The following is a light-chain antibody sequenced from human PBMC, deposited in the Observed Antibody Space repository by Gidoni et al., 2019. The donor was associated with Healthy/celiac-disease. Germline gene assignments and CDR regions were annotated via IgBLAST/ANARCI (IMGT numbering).Light chain of an antibody. CDR2: GAS. V-gene: IGKV3-20*01. CDR3: QQYGSSPKT. Sequence: EIVLTQSPGTLSLSQGERATLSCRARQSVSSSYLAWYQQKPGQAPRRLIYGASSRATGIPDRFSGSGSGTDFTLTISRLEPEDFAVYYCQQYGSSPKTFGQGTKVEIK. CDR1: QSVSSSY. J-gene: IGKJ1*01.